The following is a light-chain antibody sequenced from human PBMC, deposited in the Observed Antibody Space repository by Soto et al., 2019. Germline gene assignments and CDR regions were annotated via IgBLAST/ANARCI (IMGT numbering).Light chain of an antibody. Sequence: EIVLTQSPGILSLSPGERATLSCRASQSVSNDFLAWYQQKPGQAPRLLIYGASTRATDVPDRFSGSGSGADFTLSISRLEPEYFAVYYCQQYGSSPPSTFGQGTKVEMK. CDR3: QQYGSSPPST. V-gene: IGKV3-20*01. J-gene: IGKJ1*01. CDR2: GAS. CDR1: QSVSNDF.